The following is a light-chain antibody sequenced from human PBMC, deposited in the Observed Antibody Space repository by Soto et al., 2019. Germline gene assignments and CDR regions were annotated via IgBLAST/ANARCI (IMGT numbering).Light chain of an antibody. CDR1: SSNIGSNY. Sequence: QSVLTQTPSASGTPGQRVTISCSGSSSNIGSNYAYWYQQLPGTAPKLLIHRNNQRPSGVPDRFSGSKSGTSASLAISGLRSEDEADYYCAAWDDSLSGRYVFGTGTKVTVL. J-gene: IGLJ1*01. CDR3: AAWDDSLSGRYV. V-gene: IGLV1-47*01. CDR2: RNN.